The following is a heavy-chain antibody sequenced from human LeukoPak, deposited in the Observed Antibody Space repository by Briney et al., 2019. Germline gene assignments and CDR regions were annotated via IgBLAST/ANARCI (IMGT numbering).Heavy chain of an antibody. CDR2: IYSGGDI. J-gene: IGHJ4*02. Sequence: GGSLRLSCAASGFTVGDNYMMWVRQAPGKGLEWVSLIYSGGDIKYADAVKGRFTISRDSSKNTLYLQMNSLRVDDTAVYYCARDGRGSSIGGGWGQGTLVNVSP. V-gene: IGHV3-66*01. D-gene: IGHD3-10*01. CDR3: ARDGRGSSIGGG. CDR1: GFTVGDNY.